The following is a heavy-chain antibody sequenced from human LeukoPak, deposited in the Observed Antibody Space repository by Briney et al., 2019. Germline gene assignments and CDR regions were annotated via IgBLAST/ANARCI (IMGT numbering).Heavy chain of an antibody. CDR3: AGEVVVVVAATQGAFDI. Sequence: SVKVSCKASGGTFSSYAISWVRQAPGQGLEWMGRIIPIFGTANYAQKFQGRVTITTDESTSTAYMELSSMISEDTAVYYCAGEVVVVVAATQGAFDIWGQGTMVTVSS. D-gene: IGHD2-15*01. V-gene: IGHV1-69*05. CDR1: GGTFSSYA. J-gene: IGHJ3*02. CDR2: IIPIFGTA.